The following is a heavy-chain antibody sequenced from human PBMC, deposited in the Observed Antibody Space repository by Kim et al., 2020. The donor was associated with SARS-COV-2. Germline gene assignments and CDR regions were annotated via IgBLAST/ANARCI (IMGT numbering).Heavy chain of an antibody. CDR3: VKERGNLWSDFDY. V-gene: IGHV3-23*01. Sequence: GGSLRLSCSASGFSFSSYGMNWVRQAPGKGLQWVSGINMSGGSRYDADSVKGRFTISRDNSKNTLYLQMNSLRVEDTAVYYCVKERGNLWSDFDYWGQGTLVTVSS. D-gene: IGHD2-8*01. CDR1: GFSFSSYG. J-gene: IGHJ4*02. CDR2: INMSGGSR.